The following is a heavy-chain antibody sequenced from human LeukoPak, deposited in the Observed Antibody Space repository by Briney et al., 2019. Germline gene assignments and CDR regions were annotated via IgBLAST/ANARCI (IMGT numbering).Heavy chain of an antibody. Sequence: GGSLRLSCAASGFTFSDYYMSWIRQAPGKGREWVSFILSSGGAIYYADSVRGRFTISRDNAKNSLSLQMNSLRAEDTAVYYCARGGRYYDSSAYYYFGYWGQGTLVTVSS. V-gene: IGHV3-11*04. J-gene: IGHJ4*02. D-gene: IGHD3-22*01. CDR3: ARGGRYYDSSAYYYFGY. CDR2: ILSSGGAI. CDR1: GFTFSDYY.